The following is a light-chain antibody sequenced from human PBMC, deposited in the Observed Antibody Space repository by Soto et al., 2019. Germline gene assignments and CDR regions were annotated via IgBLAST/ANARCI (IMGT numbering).Light chain of an antibody. Sequence: EVVLTQSPGTLSLSPGERATLSCRASQSVTSRLAWYQHKPGQAPRLLISGASSRATDIPNRFSGSGSGTDFTLTISRLAPEDFALYYCQQYGASPITFGQGTRLEIK. V-gene: IGKV3-20*01. CDR1: QSVTSR. CDR2: GAS. CDR3: QQYGASPIT. J-gene: IGKJ5*01.